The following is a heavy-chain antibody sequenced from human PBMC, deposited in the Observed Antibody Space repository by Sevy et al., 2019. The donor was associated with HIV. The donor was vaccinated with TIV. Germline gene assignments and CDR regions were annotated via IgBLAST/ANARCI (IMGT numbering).Heavy chain of an antibody. CDR2: IYTDGST. J-gene: IGHJ3*02. CDR1: GFTVSSNY. Sequence: GGSLRLSCAVSGFTVSSNYMNWVRQAPGKGLEWVSVIYTDGSTYYADSVEGRLTISRDNSENTLSSQMNSLTVEETAVNYGARTRHYYDSSGYYQWDVFDIWGQGTMVTVSS. V-gene: IGHV3-53*05. D-gene: IGHD3-22*01. CDR3: ARTRHYYDSSGYYQWDVFDI.